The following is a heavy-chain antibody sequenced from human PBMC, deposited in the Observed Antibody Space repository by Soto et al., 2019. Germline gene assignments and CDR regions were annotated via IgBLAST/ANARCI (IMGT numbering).Heavy chain of an antibody. D-gene: IGHD3-3*01. J-gene: IGHJ4*02. CDR2: INHSGST. V-gene: IGHV4-34*01. CDR3: AYYDFWSGSDY. Sequence: QVQLQQWGAGLLKPSETLSLTCAVYGGSFSGYYWSWIRQPPGKGLEWIGEINHSGSTNYNPSLKSRVTISVGTSKNQFSLKLSSVTAADTAVYYCAYYDFWSGSDYWGQGTLVTVSS. CDR1: GGSFSGYY.